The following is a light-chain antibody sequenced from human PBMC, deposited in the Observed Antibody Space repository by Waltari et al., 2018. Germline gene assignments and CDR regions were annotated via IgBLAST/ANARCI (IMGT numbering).Light chain of an antibody. CDR2: EVS. CDR1: SRHGGGYNY. CDR3: SSYTSSSTPYV. V-gene: IGLV2-14*01. Sequence: QSARTRRPSASGSPGQSFTIPCTGTSRHGGGYNYVSLYQHHPGNAPKLMIYEVSNRPSGVSNRFSGSKSGNTASLTISGLQAEDEADYYCSSYTSSSTPYVFGTGTKVTVL. J-gene: IGLJ1*01.